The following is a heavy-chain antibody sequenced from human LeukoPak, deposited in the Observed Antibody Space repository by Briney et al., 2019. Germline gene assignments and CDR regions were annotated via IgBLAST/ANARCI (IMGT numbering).Heavy chain of an antibody. CDR1: GYTFTSYD. D-gene: IGHD6-6*01. J-gene: IGHJ5*02. CDR3: ARGLDSSSDNCFDP. Sequence: GASVKVSCKASGYTFTSYDINWVRQATGQGLEWVGWMNPKSGNTGYAQKFQGRVTITRNTSISTAYMELSSLRSEDTAVYYCARGLDSSSDNCFDPWGQGTLVTVSS. CDR2: MNPKSGNT. V-gene: IGHV1-8*03.